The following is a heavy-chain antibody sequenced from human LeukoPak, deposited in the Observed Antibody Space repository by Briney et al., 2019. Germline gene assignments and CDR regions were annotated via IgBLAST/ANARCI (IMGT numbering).Heavy chain of an antibody. D-gene: IGHD3-22*01. CDR2: INPGGGST. CDR1: GYTFTSYY. J-gene: IGHJ4*02. Sequence: ASVKVSCKASGYTFTSYYIYWVRQAPGQGLEWMGIINPGGGSTRYAKKFQGRVTMTTDTSTSTAYMELRSLRPDDTAMYYCARRGVYYYDSSGRANYYFDFWGQGTLVTVSS. CDR3: ARRGVYYYDSSGRANYYFDF. V-gene: IGHV1-46*01.